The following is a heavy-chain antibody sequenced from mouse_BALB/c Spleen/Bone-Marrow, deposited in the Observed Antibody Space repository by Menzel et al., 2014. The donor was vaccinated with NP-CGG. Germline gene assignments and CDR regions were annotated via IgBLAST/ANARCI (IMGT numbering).Heavy chain of an antibody. J-gene: IGHJ2*02. D-gene: IGHD2-12*01. CDR2: IHLNSGNT. CDR3: ARHHTYSSYFYY. CDR1: GYTFTSSW. Sequence: QVQLQQSGSVLVRPGASVQLSCKASGYTFTSSWMHWAKQRPGQGFERIGEIHLNSGNTNYNEKFKGKATLTVDTSSSTAYVDLSTLTSEDSAVYYSARHHTYSSYFYYSGQDTSLTISS. V-gene: IGHV1S130*01.